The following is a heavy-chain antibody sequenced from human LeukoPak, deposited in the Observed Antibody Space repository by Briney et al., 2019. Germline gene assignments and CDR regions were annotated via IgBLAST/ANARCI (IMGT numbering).Heavy chain of an antibody. CDR2: IYYSGST. J-gene: IGHJ6*02. CDR1: GGSISSYY. CDR3: ARLGSSGWHYYYYGMDV. D-gene: IGHD6-19*01. V-gene: IGHV4-59*08. Sequence: SETLSLTCTVSGGSISSYYWSWIRQPPGKGLGWIGYIYYSGSTNYNPSLKSRVTISVDTSKNQFSLKLSSVTAADTAVYYCARLGSSGWHYYYYGMDVWGQGTTVTVSS.